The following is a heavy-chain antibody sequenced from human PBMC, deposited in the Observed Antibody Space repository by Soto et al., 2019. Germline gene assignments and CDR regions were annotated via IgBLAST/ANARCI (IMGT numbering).Heavy chain of an antibody. V-gene: IGHV3-33*01. CDR2: IWYDGSNK. J-gene: IGHJ4*02. D-gene: IGHD6-6*01. Sequence: PGGSLRLSCAASGFTFSSYGMHWVRQAPGKGLEWVAVIWYDGSNKYYADSVKGRFTISRDNSKNTLYLQMNSLRAEDTAVYYCAREHSSSSMPGRYYFDYWGQGTLVTVSS. CDR3: AREHSSSSMPGRYYFDY. CDR1: GFTFSSYG.